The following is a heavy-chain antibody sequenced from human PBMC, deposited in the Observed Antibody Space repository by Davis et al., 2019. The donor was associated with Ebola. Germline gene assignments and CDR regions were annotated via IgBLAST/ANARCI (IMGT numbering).Heavy chain of an antibody. CDR2: IYSGGNT. J-gene: IGHJ2*01. CDR3: ARHGSGDFWYFGL. D-gene: IGHD4-17*01. Sequence: GESLKISCAVSGLTFRSHTMNWVRQAPGKGLEWVSVIYSGGNTIYADSVKGRLTISRDISKNTLYLQMNSLRDEDTAMYYCARHGSGDFWYFGLWGRGTLVIVSS. V-gene: IGHV3-66*04. CDR1: GLTFRSHT.